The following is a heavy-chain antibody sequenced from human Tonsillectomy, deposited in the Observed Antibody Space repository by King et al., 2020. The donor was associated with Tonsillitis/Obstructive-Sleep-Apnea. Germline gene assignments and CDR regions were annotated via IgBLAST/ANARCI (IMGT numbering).Heavy chain of an antibody. CDR3: AIYCGGGSCYALVDY. J-gene: IGHJ4*02. D-gene: IGHD2-15*01. CDR2: ISGSGGST. Sequence: VQLVESGGGLVQPGGSLRLSCAASGFTFSSYAMRWVRQPPGKGLEWVSGISGSGGSTYYAASVKGRFTISRDNSKNTLYLQMNSLRAEDTAVYFCAIYCGGGSCYALVDYWGQGTLVTVSS. V-gene: IGHV3-23*04. CDR1: GFTFSSYA.